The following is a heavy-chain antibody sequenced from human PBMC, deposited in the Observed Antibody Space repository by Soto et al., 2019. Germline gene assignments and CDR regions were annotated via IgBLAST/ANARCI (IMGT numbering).Heavy chain of an antibody. CDR1: GGNFSSYA. CDR2: IIPIFGTA. Sequence: SVKVSCKASGGNFSSYAISWVRQAPGQGLEWMGGIIPIFGTANYAQKLQGRVTITAVESTSTADMELSSLRSEDTAVYYCASKVTTPFYKYYCMDGWGQGSTVAVAS. J-gene: IGHJ6*02. CDR3: ASKVTTPFYKYYCMDG. D-gene: IGHD4-17*01. V-gene: IGHV1-69*13.